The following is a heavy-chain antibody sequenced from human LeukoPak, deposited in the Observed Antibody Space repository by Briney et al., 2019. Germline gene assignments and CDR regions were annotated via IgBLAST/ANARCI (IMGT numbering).Heavy chain of an antibody. CDR2: ISYDGSNK. Sequence: GGSLRLSCAASGFTFSSYAMHWVHQAPGKGLEWVAVISYDGSNKYYADSVKGRFTISRDNSKNTLYLQMNSLRAEDTAVYYCARISSSGYSFDYWGQGTLVTVSS. D-gene: IGHD3-22*01. CDR3: ARISSSGYSFDY. J-gene: IGHJ4*02. V-gene: IGHV3-30*04. CDR1: GFTFSSYA.